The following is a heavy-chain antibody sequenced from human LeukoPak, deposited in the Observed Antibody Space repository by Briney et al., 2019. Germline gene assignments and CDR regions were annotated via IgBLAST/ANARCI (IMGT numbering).Heavy chain of an antibody. CDR3: ARADSSGYYPPDY. CDR2: ISYDGSNK. CDR1: GFTFSSYA. J-gene: IGHJ4*02. D-gene: IGHD3-22*01. V-gene: IGHV3-30-3*01. Sequence: GGSLRLSCAASGFTFSSYAMHWVRQAPGKGLEWVAVISYDGSNKYYADSVKGRFTISRDNSKNTLYLQMNSLRAEDTAVYYCARADSSGYYPPDYWGQGTLVTVSS.